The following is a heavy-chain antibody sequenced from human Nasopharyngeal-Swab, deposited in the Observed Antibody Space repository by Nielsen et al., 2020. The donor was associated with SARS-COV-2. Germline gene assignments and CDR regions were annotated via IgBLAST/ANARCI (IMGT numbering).Heavy chain of an antibody. D-gene: IGHD6-19*01. Sequence: GESLKISCAASGFTFSSYWMSWVRQAPGKGLEWVSAISGSGGSTYYADSVKGRFTISRDNSKNTLYLQMNSLRAEDTAVYYCAKGSSGWSYYYYGMDVWGQGTTVTVSS. CDR1: GFTFSSYW. CDR3: AKGSSGWSYYYYGMDV. V-gene: IGHV3-23*01. J-gene: IGHJ6*02. CDR2: ISGSGGST.